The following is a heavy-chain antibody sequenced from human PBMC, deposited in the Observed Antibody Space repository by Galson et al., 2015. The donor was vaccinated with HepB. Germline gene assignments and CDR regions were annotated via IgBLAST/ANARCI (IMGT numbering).Heavy chain of an antibody. Sequence: SLRLSCAASGFTFSSYAVSWVRQAPGKGLEWVSAISGSGGSTYYADSVKGRFTISRDNSKNTLYLQMNSLRAEDTAVYYCAKRGGIVVVVAVDFDYWGQGTLVTVSS. CDR3: AKRGGIVVVVAVDFDY. V-gene: IGHV3-23*01. J-gene: IGHJ4*02. CDR2: ISGSGGST. CDR1: GFTFSSYA. D-gene: IGHD2-15*01.